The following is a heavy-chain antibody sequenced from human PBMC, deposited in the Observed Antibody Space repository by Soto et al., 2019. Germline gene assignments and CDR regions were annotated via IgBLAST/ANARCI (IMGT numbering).Heavy chain of an antibody. J-gene: IGHJ6*02. CDR1: GYTFTSYD. CDR2: MNPNSGNT. V-gene: IGHV1-8*01. D-gene: IGHD7-27*01. CDR3: ARVDSSTSWGYYGMDV. Sequence: QVQLVQSGAEVKKPGASVKVSCKASGYTFTSYDINWVRQATGQGLEWMGWMNPNSGNTGYAQKFQGRVTMTRNTYISKAYMELSSLRSDDTAVYYCARVDSSTSWGYYGMDVWGQGTTVTGYS.